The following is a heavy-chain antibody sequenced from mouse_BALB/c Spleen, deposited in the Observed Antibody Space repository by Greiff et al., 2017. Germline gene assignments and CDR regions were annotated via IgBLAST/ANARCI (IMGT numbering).Heavy chain of an antibody. Sequence: QVQLQQSAAELARPGASVKMSCKASGYTFTSYTMHWVKQRPGQGLEWIGYINPSSGYTEYNQKFKDKTTLTADKSSSTAYMQLSSLTSEDSAVYYCAGDYDYAMDYWGQGTSVTVSS. CDR1: GYTFTSYT. CDR3: AGDYDYAMDY. J-gene: IGHJ4*01. D-gene: IGHD2-4*01. V-gene: IGHV1-4*02. CDR2: INPSSGYT.